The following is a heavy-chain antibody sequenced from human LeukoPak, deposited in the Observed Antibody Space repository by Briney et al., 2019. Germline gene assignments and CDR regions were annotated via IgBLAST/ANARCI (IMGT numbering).Heavy chain of an antibody. CDR2: INAGNGNT. V-gene: IGHV1-3*01. CDR1: GYTFTSYA. Sequence: GASVKVSCKASGYTFTSYAMHWVRQAPGQRLEWMGWINAGNGNTKYSQKFQGRVTITRDTSASTAHMELSSLRSEDTAVYYCARPRAWYSSSWYAGVFDYWGQGTLVTVSS. D-gene: IGHD6-13*01. J-gene: IGHJ4*02. CDR3: ARPRAWYSSSWYAGVFDY.